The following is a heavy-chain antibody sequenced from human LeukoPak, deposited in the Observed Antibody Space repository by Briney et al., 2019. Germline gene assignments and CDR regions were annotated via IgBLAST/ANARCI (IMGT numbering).Heavy chain of an antibody. V-gene: IGHV4-34*01. CDR2: INHSGST. D-gene: IGHD5-18*01. J-gene: IGHJ4*02. CDR1: GGSFSGYY. Sequence: PSETLSLTCAVYGGSFSGYYWSWIRQPPGKGLEWIGEINHSGSTNYNPSLKSRVTISVDTSKNQFSLKLSSVTAADTAVYYCATGYSYGGYWGQGTLVTVSS. CDR3: ATGYSYGGY.